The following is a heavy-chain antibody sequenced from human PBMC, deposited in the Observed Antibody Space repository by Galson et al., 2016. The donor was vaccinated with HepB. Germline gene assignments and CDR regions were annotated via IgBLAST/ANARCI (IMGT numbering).Heavy chain of an antibody. V-gene: IGHV4-4*02. Sequence: ATLSLTCAVSGGSISSSFWWSWVRQPPGKGPEWIGEIYHSESANYESSLKSRVTISLDKSKNQFSLKLSSVTAADTAVYYCARRGIFGVVGGLDVWGQGTTVAVSS. D-gene: IGHD3-3*01. CDR1: GGSISSSFW. CDR2: IYHSESA. J-gene: IGHJ6*02. CDR3: ARRGIFGVVGGLDV.